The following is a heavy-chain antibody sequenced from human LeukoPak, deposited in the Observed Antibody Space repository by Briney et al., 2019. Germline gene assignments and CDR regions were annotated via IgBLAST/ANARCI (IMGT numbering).Heavy chain of an antibody. D-gene: IGHD2-15*01. CDR2: INHSGST. CDR1: GETFNGFY. V-gene: IGHV4-34*01. Sequence: SETLSLTCAVYGETFNGFYWSWIRQPPGKGLEWIGEINHSGSTNYNPSLKSRVTISADTSKNQFSLKLTSLTGADTAVYYCAREDCSGGSCSHFDYWGQGTLVTVSS. J-gene: IGHJ4*02. CDR3: AREDCSGGSCSHFDY.